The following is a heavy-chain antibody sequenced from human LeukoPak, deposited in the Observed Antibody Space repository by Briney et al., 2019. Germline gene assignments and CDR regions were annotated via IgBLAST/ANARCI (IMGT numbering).Heavy chain of an antibody. CDR2: THSSGGT. Sequence: GGSLRLSCAASGFTGSHNYMSWVRQAPGKGLEWVSATHSSGGTYYADSVKGRFTISKDTSKNTLYLQINSLSVEDTAVYYCIVFGDSNHWGQGTLVTVSS. V-gene: IGHV3-53*01. CDR1: GFTGSHNY. J-gene: IGHJ5*02. CDR3: IVFGDSNH. D-gene: IGHD4-17*01.